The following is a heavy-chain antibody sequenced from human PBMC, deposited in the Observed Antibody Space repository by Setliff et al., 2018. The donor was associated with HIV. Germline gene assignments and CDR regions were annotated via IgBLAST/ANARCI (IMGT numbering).Heavy chain of an antibody. J-gene: IGHJ4*02. CDR1: AASVGTGAYY. Sequence: SETLSLTCNVSAASVGTGAYYWSWIRQSPGKGLEWLGYLYYSGSIDYNLSLKTRVSISIDMSKNQFSLKMSPVTAADTAVYFCARGLRTSLVFFDSWGQGTLVTVSS. D-gene: IGHD2-8*01. V-gene: IGHV4-61*08. CDR3: ARGLRTSLVFFDS. CDR2: LYYSGSI.